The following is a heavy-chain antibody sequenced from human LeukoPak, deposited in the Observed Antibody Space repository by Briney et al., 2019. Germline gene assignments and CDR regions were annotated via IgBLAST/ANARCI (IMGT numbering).Heavy chain of an antibody. CDR3: ARESAGDLAAMAV. CDR1: GYSITSGYY. V-gene: IGHV4-38-2*02. J-gene: IGHJ6*04. Sequence: SETLSLTCTVSGYSITSGYYWGWIRQPPGKGLEWIGSIYHSGSTNYNSPLKSRVTISVDRSKNQFSLKLSSVTAADTAVYYCARESAGDLAAMAVWSKGPTVPVSS. D-gene: IGHD2-21*02. CDR2: IYHSGST.